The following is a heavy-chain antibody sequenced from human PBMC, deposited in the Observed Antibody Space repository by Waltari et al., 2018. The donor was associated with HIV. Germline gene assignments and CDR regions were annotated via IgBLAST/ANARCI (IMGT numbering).Heavy chain of an antibody. CDR3: ARRYGSSTSCPWAYAFDI. Sequence: QLQLQESGPGLVKPSETLSLTCTVSGGSISSSSYYWGWIRQPPGKGLEWLGSSYYSGSTYYNPSLKSRVTISVDPSKNQFSLKLSSVTAADTAVYYCARRYGSSTSCPWAYAFDIWGQGTMSPSLQ. V-gene: IGHV4-39*07. D-gene: IGHD2-2*01. CDR1: GGSISSSSYY. CDR2: SYYSGST. J-gene: IGHJ3*02.